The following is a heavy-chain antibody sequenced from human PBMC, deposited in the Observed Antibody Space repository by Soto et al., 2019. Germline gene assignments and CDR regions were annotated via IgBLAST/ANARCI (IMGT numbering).Heavy chain of an antibody. D-gene: IGHD4-17*01. Sequence: SETLSLTCRVSGGSISSGGYSWSWIRQPPGKGLEWIGYIYHSGSTYYNPSLKSRVTISVDTSKNQFSLKLSSVTAADTAVYYCARENLATTEGVYFDYWGQGTLVTVSS. CDR1: GGSISSGGYS. V-gene: IGHV4-30-2*01. CDR2: IYHSGST. CDR3: ARENLATTEGVYFDY. J-gene: IGHJ4*02.